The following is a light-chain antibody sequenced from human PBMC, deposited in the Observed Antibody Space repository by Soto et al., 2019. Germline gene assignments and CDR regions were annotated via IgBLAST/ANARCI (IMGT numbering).Light chain of an antibody. V-gene: IGKV3-11*01. CDR1: QSVSRY. Sequence: EIVLTQSPATLSLSPGESATLSCWASQSVSRYFVWYQQKPGQAPRLLIYDASKRATGIPARLRGSGSGTGFTLTIISLEPDDWAGYDCQHRMIWRWTFGQGTKVEIE. CDR3: QHRMIWRWT. J-gene: IGKJ1*01. CDR2: DAS.